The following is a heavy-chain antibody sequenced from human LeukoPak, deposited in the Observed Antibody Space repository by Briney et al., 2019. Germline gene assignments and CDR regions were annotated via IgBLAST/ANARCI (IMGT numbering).Heavy chain of an antibody. V-gene: IGHV4-59*01. CDR2: MYYSGTI. J-gene: IGHJ4*02. CDR1: GGPISSYY. Sequence: SETLSLTCTVSGGPISSYYWSWIRQPPGKGLEWIGYMYYSGTINYNPSLKSRVTISVDTSKNQFSLKLSSVTAADMAMYYCARAWATDYFDYWGQGTLVTVSS. CDR3: ARAWATDYFDY.